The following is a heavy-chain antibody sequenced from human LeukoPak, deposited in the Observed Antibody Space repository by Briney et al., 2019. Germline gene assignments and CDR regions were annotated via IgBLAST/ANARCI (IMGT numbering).Heavy chain of an antibody. CDR1: GFTFSSYE. CDR2: ISRSGSTI. V-gene: IGHV3-48*03. D-gene: IGHD1-14*01. J-gene: IGHJ4*02. Sequence: PGGSLRLSCAASGFTFSSYEMNWVRQAPGKGLEWVSYISRSGSTIYYADSVKGRFTISRDNARNSLYLQMNSLRAEDTAVYYCARTTVFDYWGRGTLVTVSS. CDR3: ARTTVFDY.